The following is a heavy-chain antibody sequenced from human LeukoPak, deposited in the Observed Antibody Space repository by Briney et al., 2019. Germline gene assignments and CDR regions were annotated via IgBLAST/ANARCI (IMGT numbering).Heavy chain of an antibody. J-gene: IGHJ5*02. CDR2: ISGSGGST. CDR1: GFTFSNYA. D-gene: IGHD1-26*01. Sequence: PGGSLRLSCAASGFTFSNYAMSWVRQAPGKGLEWVSAISGSGGSTYYADSVKGRFTISRDNSKNTLYLQMNSLRAEDTAVYYCASRPHIVGALASPWGQGTLVTVSS. V-gene: IGHV3-23*01. CDR3: ASRPHIVGALASP.